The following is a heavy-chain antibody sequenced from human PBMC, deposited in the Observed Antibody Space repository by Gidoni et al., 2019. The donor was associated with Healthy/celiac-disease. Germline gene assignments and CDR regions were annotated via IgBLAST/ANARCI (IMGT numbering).Heavy chain of an antibody. CDR3: AKEKHDYVWGSYRHFDY. CDR2: ISGSGGST. CDR1: GCTFRSYA. D-gene: IGHD3-16*02. J-gene: IGHJ4*02. Sequence: EVQLLESGGGLVQPGGSLRLPCAASGCTFRSYAMRWVRQAPGKGLEWVSAISGSGGSTYYADSVKGRFTISRDNSKNTLYLQMNSLRAEDTAVYYCAKEKHDYVWGSYRHFDYWGQGTLVTVSS. V-gene: IGHV3-23*01.